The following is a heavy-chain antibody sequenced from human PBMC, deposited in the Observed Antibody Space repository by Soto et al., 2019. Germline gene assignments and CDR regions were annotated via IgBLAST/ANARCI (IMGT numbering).Heavy chain of an antibody. Sequence: ASVKVSCKASGYTSTGYYMHWVRHAPGQGREWMGWINPNSGGTNYAQKFQGRVTMTRDTSISTAYMELSRLRSDDTAVYYSARDFVLRFLEWLPYYYYGMDVWGQGTTVTVSS. V-gene: IGHV1-2*02. D-gene: IGHD3-3*01. J-gene: IGHJ6*02. CDR1: GYTSTGYY. CDR2: INPNSGGT. CDR3: ARDFVLRFLEWLPYYYYGMDV.